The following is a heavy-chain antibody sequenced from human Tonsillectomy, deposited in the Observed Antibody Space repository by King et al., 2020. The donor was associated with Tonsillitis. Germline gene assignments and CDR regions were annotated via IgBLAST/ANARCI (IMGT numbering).Heavy chain of an antibody. CDR1: GYTFTSYD. J-gene: IGHJ5*02. Sequence: VQLVESGAEVKKPGASVKVSCKASGYTFTSYDINWVRQATGQGLEWMGWMNPNSGNTGYAQKFQGRVTMTRNTSISTAYMELSSLRSEDTAVYYCARVPTYYYGSGSYDWFDPWGQGTLGTVSS. CDR2: MNPNSGNT. V-gene: IGHV1-8*02. D-gene: IGHD3-10*01. CDR3: ARVPTYYYGSGSYDWFDP.